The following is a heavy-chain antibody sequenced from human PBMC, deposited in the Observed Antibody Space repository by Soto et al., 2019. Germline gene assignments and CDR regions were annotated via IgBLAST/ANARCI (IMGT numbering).Heavy chain of an antibody. Sequence: SETLSLTCTVSGGSISSYYWSWIRQPPGKGLEWIGYIYYSGSTNYNPSLKSRVTISVDTSKNQFSLKLSSVTAADTAVYYCARVAYCGGDCYLFDYWGQGTLVTVSS. D-gene: IGHD2-21*02. CDR2: IYYSGST. V-gene: IGHV4-59*01. CDR3: ARVAYCGGDCYLFDY. CDR1: GGSISSYY. J-gene: IGHJ4*02.